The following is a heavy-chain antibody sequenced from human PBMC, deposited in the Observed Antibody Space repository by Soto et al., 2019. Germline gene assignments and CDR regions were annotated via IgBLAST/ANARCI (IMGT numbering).Heavy chain of an antibody. CDR2: IKSKTDGGTT. V-gene: IGHV3-15*01. CDR1: GFTLSNAW. J-gene: IGHJ6*02. Sequence: PGGSLRLSCAASGFTLSNAWMSWVRQAPGKGLEWVGRIKSKTDGGTTDYAAPVKGRFTISRDDSKNTLFLQMNSLKTEDTAVYYCTTLEGFPYYYGMDVWGQGTTVTVSS. D-gene: IGHD3-10*01. CDR3: TTLEGFPYYYGMDV.